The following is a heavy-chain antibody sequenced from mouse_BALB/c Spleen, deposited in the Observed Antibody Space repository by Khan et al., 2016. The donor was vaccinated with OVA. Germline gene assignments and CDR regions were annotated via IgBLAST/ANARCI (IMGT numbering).Heavy chain of an antibody. CDR2: IWSDGRT. V-gene: IGHV2-6-1*01. CDR3: ARQVYPGYFDV. CDR1: GFSLTSYG. D-gene: IGHD2-1*01. J-gene: IGHJ1*01. Sequence: QVQLKQSGPGPVAPSQSLSITCTISGFSLTSYGVHWVRQPAGKGLEWLVVIWSDGRTTYNSALKSRLSISKDNSKSQVFLKVNSLQTDDTAIYYGARQVYPGYFDVWGAGTTVTVSS.